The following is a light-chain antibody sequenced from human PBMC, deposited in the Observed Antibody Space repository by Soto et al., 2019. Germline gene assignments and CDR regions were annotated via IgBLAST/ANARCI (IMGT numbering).Light chain of an antibody. CDR1: SSDVGGYKF. CDR2: EVN. V-gene: IGLV2-14*01. CDR3: LSYTSANTRV. J-gene: IGLJ3*02. Sequence: QSALTQPASVSASPGQSITIYCTGTSSDVGGYKFVSWYQHHPGKAPKLMIYEVNNRPSGVFNRVSDSKSGNTASLTISGLQHEDEADYYCLSYTSANTRVFGGGTKLTVL.